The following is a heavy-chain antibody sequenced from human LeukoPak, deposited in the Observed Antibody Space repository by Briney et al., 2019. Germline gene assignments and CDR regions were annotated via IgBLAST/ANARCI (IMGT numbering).Heavy chain of an antibody. D-gene: IGHD6-19*01. V-gene: IGHV1-2*02. CDR1: GGTFSSYA. Sequence: ASVKVSCKASGGTFSSYAISWVRQAPGQGLEWMGWINPNSGGTNYAQKFQGRVTMTRDTSISTAYMELSRLRSNDTAVYYCARAAVAGARTGFFDYWGQGTLVTVSS. J-gene: IGHJ4*02. CDR3: ARAAVAGARTGFFDY. CDR2: INPNSGGT.